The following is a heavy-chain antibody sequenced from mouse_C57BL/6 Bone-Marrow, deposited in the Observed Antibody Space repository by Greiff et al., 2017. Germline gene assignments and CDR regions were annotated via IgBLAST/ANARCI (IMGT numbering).Heavy chain of an antibody. CDR2: IDPSDSYT. CDR1: GYTFTSYW. V-gene: IGHV1-69*01. D-gene: IGHD1-1*01. CDR3: ARFQIYYYGSSYGDY. J-gene: IGHJ2*01. Sequence: QVQLQQPGAELVMPGASVKLSCKASGYTFTSYWMHWVKQRPGQGLEWIGEIDPSDSYTNYNQKFKGKSTLTVDKSSSTDYMQLSSLTSEDSAVYYCARFQIYYYGSSYGDYWGQGTTLTVSS.